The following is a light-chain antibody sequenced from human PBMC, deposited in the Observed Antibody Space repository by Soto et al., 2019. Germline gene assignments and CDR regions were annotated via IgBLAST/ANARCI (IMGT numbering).Light chain of an antibody. Sequence: EIVLTQSPGTLSLSPGERATLSCRASESVSTNYLAWYQQKPGQAPRLLISGASSRATGIPDRFSGSGSGADFTLTINRLEPEDFAVYYCQQYGSVPLTFGGGTNVEFK. J-gene: IGKJ4*01. CDR1: ESVSTNY. CDR3: QQYGSVPLT. CDR2: GAS. V-gene: IGKV3-20*01.